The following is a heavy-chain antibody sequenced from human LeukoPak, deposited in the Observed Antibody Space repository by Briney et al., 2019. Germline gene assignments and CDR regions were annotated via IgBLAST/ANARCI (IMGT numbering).Heavy chain of an antibody. D-gene: IGHD2-2*01. J-gene: IGHJ4*02. CDR2: IYYSGST. V-gene: IGHV4-30-4*08. Sequence: SETLSLTCTVSGGSISSGDYYWSWIRQPPGKGLEWIGYIYYSGSTYYNPSLKSRVTISIDTSKNQFPLKLSSVTAADTAVYYCARVVVDCSSTSCSVPDYWGQGTLVTVSS. CDR3: ARVVVDCSSTSCSVPDY. CDR1: GGSISSGDYY.